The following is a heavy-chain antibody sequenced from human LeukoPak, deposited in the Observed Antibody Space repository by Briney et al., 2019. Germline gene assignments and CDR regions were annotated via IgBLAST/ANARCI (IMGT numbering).Heavy chain of an antibody. CDR3: ARVGSRSYGSFGAFDI. J-gene: IGHJ3*02. D-gene: IGHD1-26*01. Sequence: PGRSLRLSCAASGFTFSSYGMHWVRQAPGKGLGWVAVIWYDGSNKYYADSVKGRFTISRDNSENTLYLQMNSLRAEDTAVYYCARVGSRSYGSFGAFDIWGQGTMVTVSS. CDR1: GFTFSSYG. CDR2: IWYDGSNK. V-gene: IGHV3-33*01.